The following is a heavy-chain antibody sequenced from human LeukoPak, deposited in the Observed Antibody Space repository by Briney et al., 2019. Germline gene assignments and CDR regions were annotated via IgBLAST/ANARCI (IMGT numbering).Heavy chain of an antibody. CDR2: IYPGDSDT. CDR3: ARTYSSSWGPTSSGMDV. Sequence: GESLKISCKGSGYSFTSYWIGWVRQMPGKGLEWMGIIYPGDSDTRYSPSFQGQVTISADKSISTAYLQWSSLKASDTAMYYCARTYSSSWGPTSSGMDVWGKGTRVTVSS. D-gene: IGHD6-13*01. J-gene: IGHJ6*04. V-gene: IGHV5-51*01. CDR1: GYSFTSYW.